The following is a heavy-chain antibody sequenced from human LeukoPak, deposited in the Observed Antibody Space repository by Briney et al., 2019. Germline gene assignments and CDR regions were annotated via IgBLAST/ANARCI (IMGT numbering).Heavy chain of an antibody. D-gene: IGHD2-2*02. CDR2: IIPILGIA. V-gene: IGHV1-69*04. J-gene: IGHJ5*02. CDR3: AREPYCSSTSCYTDWFDP. Sequence: SVKVSCKASGGTFSSYTISWVRPAPGQGLEWMGRIIPILGIANYAQKFQGRVTITADKSTSTAYMELSSLRSEDTAVYYCAREPYCSSTSCYTDWFDPWGQGTLVTVSS. CDR1: GGTFSSYT.